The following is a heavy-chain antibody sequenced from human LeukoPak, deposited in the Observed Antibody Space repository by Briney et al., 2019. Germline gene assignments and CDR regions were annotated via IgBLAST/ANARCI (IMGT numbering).Heavy chain of an antibody. J-gene: IGHJ4*02. D-gene: IGHD6-19*01. V-gene: IGHV3-23*01. CDR3: ARRSGIAVAGAFDD. Sequence: PGGSLRLSCAASGFTFSNYAMRWVRQAPGKGLEWVSGISGSGDSTYYADSVKGRFTISRDNSKNTLYLQMNSLRAEDTAVYYCARRSGIAVAGAFDDGDQGTLVTVSS. CDR2: ISGSGDST. CDR1: GFTFSNYA.